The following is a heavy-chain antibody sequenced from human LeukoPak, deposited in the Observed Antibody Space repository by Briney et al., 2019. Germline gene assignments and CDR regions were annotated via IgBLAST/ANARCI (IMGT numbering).Heavy chain of an antibody. Sequence: SVKVSCKASGGTFSSYAISWVRQAPGQGLEWMGGIIPIFGTANYAQKFQGRVTITADKSTSTAYMELSSLRSEDTAVYYCARGGQQLLILRYFDYWGQGTLVTVSS. CDR2: IIPIFGTA. CDR3: ARGGQQLLILRYFDY. CDR1: GGTFSSYA. D-gene: IGHD6-13*01. V-gene: IGHV1-69*06. J-gene: IGHJ4*02.